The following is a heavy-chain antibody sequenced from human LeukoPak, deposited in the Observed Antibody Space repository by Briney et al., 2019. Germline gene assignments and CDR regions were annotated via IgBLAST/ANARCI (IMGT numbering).Heavy chain of an antibody. CDR1: GGSISSSS. Sequence: ETLSLTCTVSGGSISSSSYYWGWIRQPPGKGLEWVSSISSSSSSIYYADSVKGRFTISRDNSKNTLYLQMNSLRAEDTAVYYCAKVGDYYDSSGYYAYWGQGTLVTVSS. D-gene: IGHD3-22*01. V-gene: IGHV3-21*04. CDR2: ISSSSSSI. J-gene: IGHJ4*02. CDR3: AKVGDYYDSSGYYAY.